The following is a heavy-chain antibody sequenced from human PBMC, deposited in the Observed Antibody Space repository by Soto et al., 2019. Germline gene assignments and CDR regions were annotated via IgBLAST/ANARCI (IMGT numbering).Heavy chain of an antibody. D-gene: IGHD4-17*01. V-gene: IGHV1-69*02. J-gene: IGHJ6*03. CDR3: ARRNHDYGDYNYYYYYYMDV. CDR2: IIPILGIA. CDR1: GGTFSSYT. Sequence: SVKVSCKASGGTFSSYTISWARQAPGQGLEWMGRIIPILGIANYAQKFQGRVTITADKSTSTAYMELSSLRSEDTAVYYCARRNHDYGDYNYYYYYYMDVWGKGTTVTVSS.